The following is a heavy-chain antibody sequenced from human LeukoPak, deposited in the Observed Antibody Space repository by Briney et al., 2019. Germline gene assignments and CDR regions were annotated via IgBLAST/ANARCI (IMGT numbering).Heavy chain of an antibody. D-gene: IGHD3-22*01. CDR2: INPNSGGT. V-gene: IGHV1-2*02. CDR3: ARWIGYYDSSGQLCAFDI. CDR1: GYTFTGYY. Sequence: ASVKVSCKASGYTFTGYYMHWVRQAPGQGLEWMGWINPNSGGTNYAQKFQGRVTMTRDTSISTAYMELSRLRSDDTAVYYCARWIGYYDSSGQLCAFDIWGQGTMVTVSS. J-gene: IGHJ3*02.